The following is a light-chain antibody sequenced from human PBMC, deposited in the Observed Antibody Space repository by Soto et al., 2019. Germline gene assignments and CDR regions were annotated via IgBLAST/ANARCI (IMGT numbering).Light chain of an antibody. V-gene: IGKV1-39*01. CDR3: QQSYSTPPWT. Sequence: EIQMTQSASSLSASVVDRVTITCRASQSISSYLNWYQQKPGKAPKLLIYAASSLQSGVPSRFSGSGSGTDFTLTISSLQPEDFATYYCQQSYSTPPWTFGQGTKVDIK. J-gene: IGKJ1*01. CDR2: AAS. CDR1: QSISSY.